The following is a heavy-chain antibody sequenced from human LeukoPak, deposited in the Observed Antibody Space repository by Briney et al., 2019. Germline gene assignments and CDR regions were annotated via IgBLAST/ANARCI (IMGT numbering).Heavy chain of an antibody. D-gene: IGHD6-19*01. Sequence: SETLSLTCAVYGGSFSGYYWSWIRQPPGKGLEWIGEINHSGSTNYNPSLKSRVTISVDTSKNQFPLKLSSVTAADTAVYYCARSPYSSGWYYFDYWGQGTLVTVSS. CDR3: ARSPYSSGWYYFDY. V-gene: IGHV4-34*01. J-gene: IGHJ4*02. CDR2: INHSGST. CDR1: GGSFSGYY.